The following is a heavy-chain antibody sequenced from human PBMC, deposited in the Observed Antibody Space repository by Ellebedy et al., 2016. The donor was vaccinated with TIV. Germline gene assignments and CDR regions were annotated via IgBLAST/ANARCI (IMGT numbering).Heavy chain of an antibody. CDR2: IYYSGRT. CDR1: GGSISSGGYY. D-gene: IGHD3-10*01. V-gene: IGHV4-31*03. Sequence: MPSETLSLTCTVSGGSISSGGYYWGWIRQHPGKGLEWIGYIYYSGRTYYNPSLKSRLTISVDTSKNQFSLKLSSVTAADTAVYYCVSGSGNYYVDIDYWGQGTLVTVSS. CDR3: VSGSGNYYVDIDY. J-gene: IGHJ4*02.